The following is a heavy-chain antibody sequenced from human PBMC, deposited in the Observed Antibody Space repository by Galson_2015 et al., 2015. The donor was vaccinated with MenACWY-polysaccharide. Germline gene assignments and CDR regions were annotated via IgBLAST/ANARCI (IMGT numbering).Heavy chain of an antibody. CDR2: INKDGREK. CDR1: GFTFSGHW. V-gene: IGHV3-7*01. Sequence: SLRLSCAASGFTFSGHWMSWVRQAPGKGLEWVANINKDGREKNYVDSVKGRFTISRDNAKNSLYLQMNSLRAEDTAVYYCTRRLVRLVIIRDFDSLGQVTLVTVSS. D-gene: IGHD3-10*01. J-gene: IGHJ4*02. CDR3: TRRLVRLVIIRDFDS.